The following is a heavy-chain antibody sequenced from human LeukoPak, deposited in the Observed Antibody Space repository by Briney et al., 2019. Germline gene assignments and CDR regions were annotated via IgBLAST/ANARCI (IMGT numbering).Heavy chain of an antibody. CDR2: IYHSGST. J-gene: IGHJ6*03. V-gene: IGHV4-30-2*01. CDR1: GGSISSGGYY. CDR3: ARAVTDPINSDYYYYYMDV. D-gene: IGHD4-23*01. Sequence: SQTLSLTCTVSGGSISSGGYYWSWIRQPPGKGLEWIGYIYHSGSTYYNPSLKSRVTISVDRSKNQFSLKLSSVTAADTAVYYCARAVTDPINSDYYYYYMDVWGKGTTVTVSS.